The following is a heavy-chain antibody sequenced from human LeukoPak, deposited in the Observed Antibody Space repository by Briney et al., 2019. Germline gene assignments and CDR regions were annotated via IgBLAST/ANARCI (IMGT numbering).Heavy chain of an antibody. V-gene: IGHV3-21*01. Sequence: GGSLRLSCAASGFTLSSYSMNWVRQAPGKGLEWVSSISNDNTYIYYSDSVKGRFTISRDNSKSSLYLQMNDLRAEDTAVYYCARDMRRVAGSSGYYYYYYMDVWGKGTTVTVSS. CDR2: ISNDNTYI. D-gene: IGHD3-10*01. CDR1: GFTLSSYS. J-gene: IGHJ6*03. CDR3: ARDMRRVAGSSGYYYYYYMDV.